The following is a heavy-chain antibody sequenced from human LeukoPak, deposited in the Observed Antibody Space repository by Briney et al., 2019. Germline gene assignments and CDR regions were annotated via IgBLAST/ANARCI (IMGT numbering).Heavy chain of an antibody. CDR2: ISAYNGNT. J-gene: IGHJ3*02. D-gene: IGHD6-13*01. CDR3: ARQVPIAAAVHAFDI. Sequence: ASVKVSCKASGYTFTSYGIRWVRQAPGQGLEWMGWISAYNGNTNYAQKLQGRVTMTTDTSTSTAYMELRSLRSDDTAVYYCARQVPIAAAVHAFDIWGQGTMVTVSS. CDR1: GYTFTSYG. V-gene: IGHV1-18*01.